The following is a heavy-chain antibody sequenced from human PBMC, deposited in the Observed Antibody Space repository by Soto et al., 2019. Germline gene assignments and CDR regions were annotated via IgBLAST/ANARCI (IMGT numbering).Heavy chain of an antibody. CDR2: IIPIFGTA. D-gene: IGHD5-12*01. CDR1: GGTFSSYA. CDR3: ARDSDGYGPQGDY. V-gene: IGHV1-69*13. Sequence: ASVKVSCKASGGTFSSYAISWVRQAPGQGLEWMGGIIPIFGTANYAQKFQGRVTITADESTSTAYMELSSLRSEDTAVYYCARDSDGYGPQGDYWGQGTLVTVSS. J-gene: IGHJ4*02.